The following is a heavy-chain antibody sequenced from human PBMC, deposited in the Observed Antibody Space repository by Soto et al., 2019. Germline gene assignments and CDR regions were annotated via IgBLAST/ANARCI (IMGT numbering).Heavy chain of an antibody. CDR2: ISGSGAST. J-gene: IGHJ4*02. Sequence: EVQLLESGGGLVQPGGSLRLSCAASGFTFSSYAMSWVRQAPGKGLEWVSAISGSGASTYYADSVKGRFTISRDNSKNTLYLQMNSLRAEDTAVYYCAKFDRYCSGGSCRGGYWGQGTLVTVSS. CDR3: AKFDRYCSGGSCRGGY. CDR1: GFTFSSYA. D-gene: IGHD2-15*01. V-gene: IGHV3-23*01.